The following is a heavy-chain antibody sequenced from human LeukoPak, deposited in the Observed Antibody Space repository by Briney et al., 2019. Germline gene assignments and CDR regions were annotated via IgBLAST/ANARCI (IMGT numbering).Heavy chain of an antibody. Sequence: PSQTLSLTCTVSGGSISSSNYYWSWIRQPAGKGLEWIGRTYTSGTTNYNPSLKSRVTISIDTSKNQFSLQLNSVTPEDTAVYYCARTVDSSGWGSCDYWGQGTLVTVSS. V-gene: IGHV4-61*02. J-gene: IGHJ4*02. D-gene: IGHD6-19*01. CDR3: ARTVDSSGWGSCDY. CDR1: GGSISSSNYY. CDR2: TYTSGTT.